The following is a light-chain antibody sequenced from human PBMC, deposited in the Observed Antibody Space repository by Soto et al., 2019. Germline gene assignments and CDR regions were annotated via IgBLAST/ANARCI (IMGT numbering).Light chain of an antibody. Sequence: EIVMTQSPATLSVSPGERATLSCRASQTVSVNLAWYQQKPGQAPRLLIYGASTRATGVPARFSGSGSGTEFTLTISSLQSEDFAVYYCQQYNYWHPFTFCPGTRVDIK. CDR2: GAS. CDR3: QQYNYWHPFT. V-gene: IGKV3-15*01. CDR1: QTVSVN. J-gene: IGKJ3*01.